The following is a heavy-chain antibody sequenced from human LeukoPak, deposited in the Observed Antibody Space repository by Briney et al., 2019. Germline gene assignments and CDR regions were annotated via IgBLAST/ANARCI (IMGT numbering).Heavy chain of an antibody. CDR2: ISAYNGNT. D-gene: IGHD3-9*01. J-gene: IGHJ4*02. CDR3: ARDRRYFDWLLSDY. V-gene: IGHV1-18*04. CDR1: GYTFTSYG. Sequence: ASVKVSCKASGYTFTSYGISWVRQAPGQGLEWMGWISAYNGNTNYARKLQGRVTMTTDTSTSTAYMELRSLRSDDTAVYYCARDRRYFDWLLSDYWGQGTLVTVSS.